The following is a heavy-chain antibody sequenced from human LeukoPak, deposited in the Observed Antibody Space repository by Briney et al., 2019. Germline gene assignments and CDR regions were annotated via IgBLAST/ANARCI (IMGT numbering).Heavy chain of an antibody. J-gene: IGHJ6*04. CDR1: GLTFSMYW. Sequence: GGSLRLSCAASGLTFSMYWMSWVRQAPGKGLERVANIKKDGIEKNYVDSVKGRFTISRGNAKNSLYLQMNSLRAEDTAVYYCAREAPESYGMDVWGKGTTVTVS. D-gene: IGHD1-14*01. CDR2: IKKDGIEK. CDR3: AREAPESYGMDV. V-gene: IGHV3-7*03.